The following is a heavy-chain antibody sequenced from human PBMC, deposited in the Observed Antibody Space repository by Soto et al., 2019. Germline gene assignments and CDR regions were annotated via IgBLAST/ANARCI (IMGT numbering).Heavy chain of an antibody. CDR3: ARGMLEWSSSTQSWFDP. Sequence: SETLSLTCTVSGGSIRSHYWSWIRQPPEKTLEFLGYIYHTGTTNYNPSVKRRVTMSLDTSNNKFSLKLYSVTAADTAIYYCARGMLEWSSSTQSWFDPWGQGTLVTVSS. CDR1: GGSIRSHY. J-gene: IGHJ5*02. D-gene: IGHD3-3*01. CDR2: IYHTGTT. V-gene: IGHV4-59*11.